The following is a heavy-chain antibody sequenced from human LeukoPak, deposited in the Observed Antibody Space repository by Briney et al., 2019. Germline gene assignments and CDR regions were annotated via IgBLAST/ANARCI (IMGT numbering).Heavy chain of an antibody. CDR1: GGSISGYY. V-gene: IGHV4-39*02. J-gene: IGHJ6*02. D-gene: IGHD6-13*01. CDR2: IYYSGTP. Sequence: SETLSLTCTVSGGSISGYYWGWIRQPPGKGLEWIGSIYYSGTPYYNPSLETRLTISVDTSKSHFSLKLSSVTAADTAVYYCARRVRSSSWYILYYYYGMDVWGQGTTVTVSS. CDR3: ARRVRSSSWYILYYYYGMDV.